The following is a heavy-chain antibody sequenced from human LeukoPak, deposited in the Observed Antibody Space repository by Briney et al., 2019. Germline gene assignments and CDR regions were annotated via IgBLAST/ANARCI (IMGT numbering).Heavy chain of an antibody. CDR1: GFTFSSYE. Sequence: GGSLRLSCAASGFTFSSYEMNWVRQAPGKGLEWVSYISSSGSTIYYADSVKGRFTISRDNAKNSLYLQMNSLRADDTAVYYCATSPLPGSYAFDIWGQGTMVTVSS. J-gene: IGHJ3*02. V-gene: IGHV3-48*03. CDR2: ISSSGSTI. CDR3: ATSPLPGSYAFDI.